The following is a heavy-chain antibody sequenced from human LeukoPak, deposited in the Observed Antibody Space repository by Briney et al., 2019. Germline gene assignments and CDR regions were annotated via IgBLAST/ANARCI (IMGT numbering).Heavy chain of an antibody. V-gene: IGHV3-23*01. CDR2: ISGSGGST. CDR1: GFTFSSYA. CDR3: AKGFRVGRFGELISRRYYYGMDV. Sequence: GGSLRLSCAASGFTFSSYAMSWVRQAPGKGLEWVSAISGSGGSTYYADSVKGRFTISRDNSKNTLYLQMNSLRAEDTAVYYCAKGFRVGRFGELISRRYYYGMDVWGQGTTVTVSS. D-gene: IGHD3-10*01. J-gene: IGHJ6*02.